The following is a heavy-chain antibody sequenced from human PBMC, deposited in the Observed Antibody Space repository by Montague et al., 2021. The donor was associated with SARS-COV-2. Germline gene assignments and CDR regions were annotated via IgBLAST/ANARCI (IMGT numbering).Heavy chain of an antibody. CDR3: ARGSSRFGDYIFHFDF. V-gene: IGHV3-30-3*01. CDR2: ISYDGNNK. D-gene: IGHD4-17*01. CDR1: GFTFSTHA. J-gene: IGHJ4*02. Sequence: SLRLSCAASGFTFSTHAIHWVRQAPGKGREWVAVISYDGNNKYYADSVKGRFSISRDNAKNTLHLQMNSLRAEDTALYFCARGSSRFGDYIFHFDFWGQGTLVTVSS.